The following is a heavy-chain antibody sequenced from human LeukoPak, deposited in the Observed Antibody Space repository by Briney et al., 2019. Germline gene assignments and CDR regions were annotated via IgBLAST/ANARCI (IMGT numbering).Heavy chain of an antibody. CDR3: ARGDGYNFFDY. V-gene: IGHV3-23*03. CDR1: GXTFSSYA. J-gene: IGHJ4*02. CDR2: FYVGGAT. D-gene: IGHD5-24*01. Sequence: PGGSLRLSCAASGXTFSSYAMSWVRQAPGKGLEWVSVFYVGGATYYADSVKGRFTISRDNSENTLYLQMKSLRAEDTAVYYCARGDGYNFFDYWGQGTLVTVSS.